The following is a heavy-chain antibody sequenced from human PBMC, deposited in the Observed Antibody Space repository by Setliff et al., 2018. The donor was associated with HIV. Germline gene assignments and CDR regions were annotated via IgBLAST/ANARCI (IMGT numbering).Heavy chain of an antibody. J-gene: IGHJ4*02. CDR3: ARRYHDASGFYNS. D-gene: IGHD1-1*01. CDR1: GGSINRSNYY. V-gene: IGHV4-39*01. CDR2: ISYTGST. Sequence: KSSETLSLTCTVPGGSINRSNYYWGWVRQPPGKGLEWIGTISYTGSTYYDPSPKSRVTISLDTSKNQFFLKLSSVAAAYTAVYYCARRYHDASGFYNSWGQGVLVTVSS.